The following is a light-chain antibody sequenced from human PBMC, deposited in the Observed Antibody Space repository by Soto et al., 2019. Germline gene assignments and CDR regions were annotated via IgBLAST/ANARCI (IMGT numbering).Light chain of an antibody. CDR1: QSVSSY. Sequence: EIVLTQSPATLSLSPADGATLSCRATQSVSSYLAWYQQKPGQAPRLLIYDASNRATGIPARFSGSGSGTDFTLTISSLEPEDFAVYYCHQRSNWPRTFGQGTKLEIK. CDR2: DAS. J-gene: IGKJ2*01. V-gene: IGKV3-11*01. CDR3: HQRSNWPRT.